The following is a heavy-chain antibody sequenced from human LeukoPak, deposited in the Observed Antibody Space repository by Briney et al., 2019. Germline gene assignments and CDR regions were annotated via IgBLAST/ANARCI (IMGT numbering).Heavy chain of an antibody. CDR2: INPNSGGT. Sequence: ASVKVSCKASGYTFTGYYMHWVRQAPGQGREWMGWINPNSGGTNYAQKFQGRVTMTRDTSISTAYMELSRLRSDDTAVYYCARNIVVVPAATYSRYYYYGMDVWGQGTTVTVSS. D-gene: IGHD2-2*01. CDR3: ARNIVVVPAATYSRYYYYGMDV. V-gene: IGHV1-2*02. CDR1: GYTFTGYY. J-gene: IGHJ6*02.